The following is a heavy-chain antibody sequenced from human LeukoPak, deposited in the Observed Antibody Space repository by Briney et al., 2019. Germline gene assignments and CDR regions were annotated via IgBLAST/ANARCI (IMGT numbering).Heavy chain of an antibody. V-gene: IGHV4-59*12. CDR1: GGTISSYY. CDR3: ARDSFGSLDV. D-gene: IGHD3-10*01. J-gene: IGHJ6*04. CDR2: IYYSGST. Sequence: PSETLSLTCTVSGGTISSYYWSWIRQPPGKGLEWIGYIYYSGSTNYNPSLKSRVTISVDTSKNQFSLKLSSVTAADTAVYYCARDSFGSLDVWGKGTTVTVSS.